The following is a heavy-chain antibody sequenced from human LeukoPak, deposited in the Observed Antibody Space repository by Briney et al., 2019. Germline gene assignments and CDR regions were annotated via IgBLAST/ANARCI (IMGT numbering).Heavy chain of an antibody. V-gene: IGHV3-21*01. CDR1: GFTFSSYS. Sequence: GGSLRLSCAASGFTFSSYSMNWVRQAPGKGLEWVSSISSSSSYIYYADSAKGRFTISRDNAKNSLYLQMNSLRAEDTAVYYCARDRLGYCTNGVCGYFDYWGQGTLVTVSS. CDR3: ARDRLGYCTNGVCGYFDY. D-gene: IGHD2-8*01. J-gene: IGHJ4*02. CDR2: ISSSSSYI.